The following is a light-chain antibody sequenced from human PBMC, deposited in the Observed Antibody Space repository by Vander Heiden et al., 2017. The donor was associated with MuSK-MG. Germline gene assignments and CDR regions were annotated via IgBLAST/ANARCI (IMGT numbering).Light chain of an antibody. CDR1: SSNIGRNH. J-gene: IGLJ2*01. CDR2: ENN. Sequence: QSVLTQPPSVSVAPGPKVTISCSGSSSNIGRNHVCWYQQFPGTAPKLLIYENNKRPSGIPDRFSGSKSGTSATLGITGLQTGDEADYYCATWDNSLSGEVLFGGGTKLTVL. CDR3: ATWDNSLSGEVL. V-gene: IGLV1-51*02.